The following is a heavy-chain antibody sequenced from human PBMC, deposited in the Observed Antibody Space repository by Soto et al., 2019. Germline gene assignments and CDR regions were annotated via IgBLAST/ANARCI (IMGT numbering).Heavy chain of an antibody. CDR1: GFTVSSNY. CDR3: ARVPIRNYYDSSGYFS. V-gene: IGHV3-53*01. J-gene: IGHJ5*02. Sequence: GGSLRLSCAASGFTVSSNYMSWVRQAPGKGLEWVSVIYSGGSTYYADSVKGRFTISRDNSKNTLYLQMNSLRAEDTAVYYCARVPIRNYYDSSGYFSWGQGTLVTVSS. CDR2: IYSGGST. D-gene: IGHD3-22*01.